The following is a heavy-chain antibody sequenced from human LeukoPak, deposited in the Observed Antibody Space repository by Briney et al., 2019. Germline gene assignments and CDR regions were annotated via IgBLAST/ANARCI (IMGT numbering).Heavy chain of an antibody. Sequence: GGSLRLSCAASGFTFCSYAMSWVRQAPGKGLEWVAVISYDGSNKYYADSVKGRFTISRDNSKNTLYLQMNSLRAEDTAVYYCARLRHYGSSGYNWGQGTLVTVSS. CDR2: ISYDGSNK. J-gene: IGHJ4*02. CDR1: GFTFCSYA. V-gene: IGHV3-30-3*01. D-gene: IGHD3-22*01. CDR3: ARLRHYGSSGYN.